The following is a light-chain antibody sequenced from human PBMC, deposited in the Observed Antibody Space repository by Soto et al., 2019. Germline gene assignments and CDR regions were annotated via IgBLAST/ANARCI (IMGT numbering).Light chain of an antibody. CDR2: AAS. J-gene: IGKJ5*01. V-gene: IGKV3-15*01. CDR3: QQYNSSPPT. CDR1: QSVSGN. Sequence: EIVMTQSPATLSVSPGERATLSCRASQSVSGNLAWYQQKPGQAPRLLIYAASTRATGIPARFSGSGSGTDFTLTISSLQSEDFAVYYCQQYNSSPPTFGQGTRLEIK.